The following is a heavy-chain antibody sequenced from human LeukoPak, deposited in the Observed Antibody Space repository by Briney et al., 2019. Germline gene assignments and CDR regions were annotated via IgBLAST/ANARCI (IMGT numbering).Heavy chain of an antibody. CDR1: GYTFTRYL. Sequence: ASVKVSCKASGYTFTRYLMHRVRQAPGQGLEWMGIINPSGGSTNYPQKFQGRVTMTRDTSTSTVYMELSGLRSEDTAVYFCATGRDGYNSEYFQHWGQGTLVTVSP. CDR2: INPSGGST. V-gene: IGHV1-46*01. CDR3: ATGRDGYNSEYFQH. D-gene: IGHD5-24*01. J-gene: IGHJ1*01.